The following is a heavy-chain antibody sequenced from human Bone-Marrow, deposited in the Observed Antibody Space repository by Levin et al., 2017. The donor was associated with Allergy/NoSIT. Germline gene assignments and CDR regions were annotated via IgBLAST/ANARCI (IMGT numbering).Heavy chain of an antibody. Sequence: LSLTCAASGFTFSGSAMHWVRQASGKGLEWVGRIRSKANSYATAYAASVKGRFTISRDDSKNTAYLQMNSLKTEDTAVYYCTREFDSTSMAIRPSIAAAGDFDYWGQGTLVTVSS. CDR3: TREFDSTSMAIRPSIAAAGDFDY. V-gene: IGHV3-73*01. CDR2: IRSKANSYAT. J-gene: IGHJ4*02. D-gene: IGHD6-13*01. CDR1: GFTFSGSA.